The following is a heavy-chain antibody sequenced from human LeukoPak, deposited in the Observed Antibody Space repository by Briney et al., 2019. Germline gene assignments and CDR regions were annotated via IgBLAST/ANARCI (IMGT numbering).Heavy chain of an antibody. V-gene: IGHV4-59*12. D-gene: IGHD2-15*01. CDR1: GDSISIYY. CDR2: IYNSGST. J-gene: IGHJ5*02. CDR3: ARDPYGLLYWFDP. Sequence: SETLSLTCTVSGDSISIYYGSWVRQPPGKGREWIGYIYNSGSTNYNPSLKSRVTISVDTSKTQFSLKRSAVTAADRAVYYCARDPYGLLYWFDPWGQGTLVTVSS.